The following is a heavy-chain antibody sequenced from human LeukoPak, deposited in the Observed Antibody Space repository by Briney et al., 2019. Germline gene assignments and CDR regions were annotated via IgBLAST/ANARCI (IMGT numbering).Heavy chain of an antibody. D-gene: IGHD2-15*01. CDR1: DFNFSSYW. Sequence: GGSLRLSCTASDFNFSSYWMDWVRQAPGKGLQWVAHIREGGSDIQYVDSVKGRFTISRDNKKRSLYLQMDTLRVEDMGLYYCVCDAGPLSGGALNRCGRGKGALVTVSS. CDR3: VCDAGPLSGGALNRCG. J-gene: IGHJ1*01. V-gene: IGHV3-7*01. CDR2: IREGGSDI.